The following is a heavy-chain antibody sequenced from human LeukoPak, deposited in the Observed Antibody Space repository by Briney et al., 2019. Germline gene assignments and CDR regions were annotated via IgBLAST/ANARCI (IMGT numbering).Heavy chain of an antibody. V-gene: IGHV3-30*01. D-gene: IGHD6-13*01. CDR3: AAQQQLRC. J-gene: IGHJ4*02. Sequence: GGSLRLSCAASGFTFSSYAMHWVRQAPGKGLEWVAVISYDGSNKYYADSVKGRFTISRDNSKNTLYLQMNSLRAEDTAVYYCAAQQQLRCWGQGTLVTVSS. CDR2: ISYDGSNK. CDR1: GFTFSSYA.